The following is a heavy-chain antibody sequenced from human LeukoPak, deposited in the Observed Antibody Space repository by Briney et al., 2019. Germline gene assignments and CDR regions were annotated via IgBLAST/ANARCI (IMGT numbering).Heavy chain of an antibody. J-gene: IGHJ6*03. CDR3: ATGLWGDTATSHHMDV. V-gene: IGHV4-39*01. Sequence: PSETLSLTCTVSGGSISSSAYHWGWIRQPPGKGLEWIGSIHYSGSTYYNPSLKSRVTISVRTSKNQFSLKLSSVTAADTAVYYCATGLWGDTATSHHMDVWGKGTTVTVSS. CDR2: IHYSGST. D-gene: IGHD4-17*01. CDR1: GGSISSSAYH.